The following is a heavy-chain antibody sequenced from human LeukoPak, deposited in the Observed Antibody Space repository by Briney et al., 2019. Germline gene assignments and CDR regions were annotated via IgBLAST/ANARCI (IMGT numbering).Heavy chain of an antibody. J-gene: IGHJ4*02. D-gene: IGHD6-19*01. Sequence: AGGSLRLSCAASGLTFKNFAMSWVRQAPGKGLEWLAVSSGDEDSIHYADSVRGHFVISTDNSENTSYLHMNSLRAKDTAVYYCTIDLMTGFSSGWHFAYWGQGTLVTVSS. V-gene: IGHV3-23*01. CDR1: GLTFKNFA. CDR2: SSGDEDSI. CDR3: TIDLMTGFSSGWHFAY.